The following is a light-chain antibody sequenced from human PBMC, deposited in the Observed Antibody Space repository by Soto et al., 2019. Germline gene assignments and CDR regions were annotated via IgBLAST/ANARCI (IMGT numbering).Light chain of an antibody. V-gene: IGKV3-15*01. CDR1: QSIRDA. Sequence: EIVMTQSPATLSVSPGQIATLTCSASQSIRDALAWYQQRPGQAPRLLVYRASIRANGVPARFRGGGSGTEFTLTITSLQSEDFAVYYCLQYNDGPPWTFGPGTKVDIK. CDR2: RAS. J-gene: IGKJ1*01. CDR3: LQYNDGPPWT.